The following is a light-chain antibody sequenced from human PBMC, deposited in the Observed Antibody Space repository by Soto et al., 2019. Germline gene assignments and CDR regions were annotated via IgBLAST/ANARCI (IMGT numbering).Light chain of an antibody. CDR2: EVT. J-gene: IGLJ1*01. CDR1: SSDVGGYNY. CDR3: SSYTSRSTLV. Sequence: QSALTQPASVSGSPGQSITISCTGTSSDVGGYNYVSWYQQHPGKAPKLMIYEVTNRPSGVPNRFSGSKSGNTASLTISGLQPEDEADYYCSSYTSRSTLVFGTGTKVTVL. V-gene: IGLV2-14*01.